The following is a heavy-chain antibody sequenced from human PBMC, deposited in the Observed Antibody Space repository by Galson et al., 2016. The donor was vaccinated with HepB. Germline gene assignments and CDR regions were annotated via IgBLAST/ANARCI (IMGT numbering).Heavy chain of an antibody. CDR1: GFPFSKYW. J-gene: IGHJ4*02. CDR2: INTDGSST. CDR3: TRVHREGIAAAGLQI. V-gene: IGHV3-74*01. Sequence: LRLSCAASGFPFSKYWMHWVRQAPGKGLVWVSRINTDGSSTTYADSVKGRFTISRDNAKNTLYLQMNSLRAEDTALYYCTRVHREGIAAAGLQIWGQGTLVIVSS. D-gene: IGHD6-13*01.